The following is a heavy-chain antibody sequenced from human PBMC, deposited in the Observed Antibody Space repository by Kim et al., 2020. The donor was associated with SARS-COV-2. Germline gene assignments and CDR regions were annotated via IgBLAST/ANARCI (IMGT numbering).Heavy chain of an antibody. Sequence: SETLSLTCAVYGGSFSGYYWSWIRQPPGKGLEWIGEINHSGSTNYNPSLKSRVTISVDTSKNQFSLKLSSVTAADTAVYYCARGPRPLRYYDSSEVMGNYFDYWGQGTLVTVSS. D-gene: IGHD3-22*01. CDR3: ARGPRPLRYYDSSEVMGNYFDY. CDR1: GGSFSGYY. V-gene: IGHV4-34*01. CDR2: INHSGST. J-gene: IGHJ4*02.